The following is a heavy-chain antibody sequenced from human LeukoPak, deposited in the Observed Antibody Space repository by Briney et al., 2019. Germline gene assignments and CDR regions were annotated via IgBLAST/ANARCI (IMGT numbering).Heavy chain of an antibody. D-gene: IGHD4-17*01. CDR3: ASLPYGDSPTRY. CDR2: IYHSGST. CDR1: GYSISSGYY. V-gene: IGHV4-38-2*02. Sequence: PSETLSLTCTVSGYSISSGYYWGWIRQPPGKGLEGIGSIYHSGSTYYNPSLKSRVTISVDTSKNQFSLKLSSVTAADTAVYYCASLPYGDSPTRYWGQGTLVTVSS. J-gene: IGHJ4*02.